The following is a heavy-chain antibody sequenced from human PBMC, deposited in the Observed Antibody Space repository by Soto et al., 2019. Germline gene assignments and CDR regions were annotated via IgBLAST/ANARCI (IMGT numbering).Heavy chain of an antibody. J-gene: IGHJ6*02. Sequence: QVQLVQSGEEERKPGASVKVSCKASGYTFSTSGMSWLRQDPGQGLEWMGWISTYNGDTNDAPKFQDRVTMTSDTSTSTVYMEMRSLRSDDTAVYYCARAGASPYYYYGMDVWGQGTRVTVSS. D-gene: IGHD2-21*01. V-gene: IGHV1-18*01. CDR2: ISTYNGDT. CDR3: ARAGASPYYYYGMDV. CDR1: GYTFSTSG.